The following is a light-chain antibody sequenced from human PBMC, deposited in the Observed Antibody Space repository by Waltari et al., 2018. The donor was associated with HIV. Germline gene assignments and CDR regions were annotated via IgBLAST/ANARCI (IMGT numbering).Light chain of an antibody. V-gene: IGLV2-8*01. CDR2: EVN. Sequence: QSALTQPPSASGSLGQSVTISCTGTSRNVGGYNYVSWYQLHPGKGPKLMIFEVNKRPSGVPDRFSGSKSGNTASLTVFGLQAEDEADYYCSSYAGSDNFVFGTGTKVAVL. CDR3: SSYAGSDNFV. J-gene: IGLJ1*01. CDR1: SRNVGGYNY.